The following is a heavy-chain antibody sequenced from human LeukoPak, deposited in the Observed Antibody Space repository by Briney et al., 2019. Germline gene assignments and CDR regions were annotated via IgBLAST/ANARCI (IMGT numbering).Heavy chain of an antibody. D-gene: IGHD2-2*01. CDR2: ISAYNGDT. CDR1: GYTFTSYG. Sequence: ASVTVSCTASGYTFTSYGISWVWQPPRQGLEWMGWISAYNGDTNYAQKLQGRVTMTTDTSTSTAYMELRSLRSDDTGVYYCAISTSNYYWGQGTLVTVSS. CDR3: AISTSNYY. J-gene: IGHJ4*02. V-gene: IGHV1-18*01.